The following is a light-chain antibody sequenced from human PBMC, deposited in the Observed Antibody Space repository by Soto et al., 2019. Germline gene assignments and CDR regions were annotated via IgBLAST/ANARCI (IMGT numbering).Light chain of an antibody. V-gene: IGLV2-8*01. CDR3: SSYGGDNNGGV. CDR2: EVT. Sequence: QSALTQPPSASGSPGQSVTISCTGTSSDVGGYNFVSWYQQQSGKTPKLIIYEVTKRPSGVPDRFSGSKSGNTASLTVSGLQAEDEADYYCSSYGGDNNGGVFGGGTKLTVL. J-gene: IGLJ2*01. CDR1: SSDVGGYNF.